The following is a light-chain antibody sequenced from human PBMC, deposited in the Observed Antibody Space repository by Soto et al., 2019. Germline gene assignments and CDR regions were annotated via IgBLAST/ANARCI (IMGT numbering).Light chain of an antibody. V-gene: IGKV1-5*03. CDR2: KAS. Sequence: DVQMTQSPSSLSASVGDRVTVTCRASQSISSWLAWYQQKPGKAPKLLIYKASSLEGGVPSRFSGSGSGTEFPLTISRLQHDDFATYSDQQYTTYPLTLGGGTKVELK. CDR3: QQYTTYPLT. J-gene: IGKJ4*01. CDR1: QSISSW.